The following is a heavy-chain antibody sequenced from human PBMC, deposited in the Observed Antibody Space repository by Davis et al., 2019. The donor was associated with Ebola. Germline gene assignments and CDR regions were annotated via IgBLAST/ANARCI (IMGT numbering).Heavy chain of an antibody. CDR1: GFTFSDHW. V-gene: IGHV3-9*01. D-gene: IGHD3-3*01. CDR3: AKDNRRDFWSGYYPEYGMDV. Sequence: SLKISCAASGFTFSDHWMHWVRQAPGKGLEWVSGISWNSGSIGYADSVKGRFTISRDNAKNSLYLQMNSLRAEDTALYYCAKDNRRDFWSGYYPEYGMDVWGQGTTVTVSS. J-gene: IGHJ6*02. CDR2: ISWNSGSI.